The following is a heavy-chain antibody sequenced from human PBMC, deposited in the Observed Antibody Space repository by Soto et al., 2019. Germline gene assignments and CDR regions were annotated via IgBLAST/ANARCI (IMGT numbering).Heavy chain of an antibody. CDR1: GGSISSSSYY. Sequence: PSETLSLTCTVSGGSISSSSYYWGWIRQPPGKGLEWIGSIYYSGSTYYNPSLKSRVTISVDTSKNQFSLKLSSVTAADTAVYYCARRVVVVAARWFDPWGQGTLVTVSS. J-gene: IGHJ5*02. V-gene: IGHV4-39*01. CDR2: IYYSGST. D-gene: IGHD2-15*01. CDR3: ARRVVVVAARWFDP.